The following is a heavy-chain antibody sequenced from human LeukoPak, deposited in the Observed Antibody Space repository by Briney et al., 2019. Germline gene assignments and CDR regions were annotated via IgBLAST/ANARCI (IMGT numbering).Heavy chain of an antibody. CDR3: ARGRYYYDSSGPGPDY. J-gene: IGHJ4*02. CDR2: INHSGST. D-gene: IGHD3-22*01. CDR1: GGSFSGYY. V-gene: IGHV4-34*01. Sequence: SETLSLTCAVYGGSFSGYYWSWIRQPPGKGLAWIGEINHSGSTNYNPSRKSGVTISADTYKNQFSLKLISVTAADTAVYYCARGRYYYDSSGPGPDYWGQGTLVTVSS.